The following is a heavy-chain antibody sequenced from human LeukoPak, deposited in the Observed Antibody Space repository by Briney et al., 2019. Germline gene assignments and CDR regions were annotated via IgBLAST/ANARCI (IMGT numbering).Heavy chain of an antibody. V-gene: IGHV3-66*01. CDR2: IYSGGST. D-gene: IGHD3-22*01. J-gene: IGHJ3*02. CDR3: ARDISSGYYDAFDI. Sequence: GGSLRLSCAASGFTVSSNYMSWVRQAPGKGLEWVSIIYSGGSTYYADSVKGRFTISRDNSKNTLYLQMNSLRAEDTAVYYCARDISSGYYDAFDIWGQGTMVTVSS. CDR1: GFTVSSNY.